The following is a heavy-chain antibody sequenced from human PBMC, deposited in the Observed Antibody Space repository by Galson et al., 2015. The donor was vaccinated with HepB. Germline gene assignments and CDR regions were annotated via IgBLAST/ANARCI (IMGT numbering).Heavy chain of an antibody. D-gene: IGHD2-8*02. CDR1: GFTFSNAW. V-gene: IGHV3-15*01. CDR3: TTDVLRSDAFDV. Sequence: SLRLSCAASGFTFSNAWMSWVRQAPGKGLEWVGRIKSKTDGGTTDYAAPVKGRFTISRDDSKNTLYLQMNSLKTEDTAVYYCTTDVLRSDAFDVWGQGTMVTVSS. J-gene: IGHJ3*01. CDR2: IKSKTDGGTT.